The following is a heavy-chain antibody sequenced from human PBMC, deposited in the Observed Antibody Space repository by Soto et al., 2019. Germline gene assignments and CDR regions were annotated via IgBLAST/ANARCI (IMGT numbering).Heavy chain of an antibody. Sequence: QVQLVQSGAEVKKPASSVKVSCKASGGTFSSYAISWVRQAPGQGLEWMGGIIPIFGTANYAQKFQGRVTITADESTSTGYMELSSLRSEDTAVYYCARNGIGRWLQSFDYWGQGTLVTVSS. D-gene: IGHD5-12*01. CDR1: GGTFSSYA. CDR3: ARNGIGRWLQSFDY. CDR2: IIPIFGTA. V-gene: IGHV1-69*01. J-gene: IGHJ4*02.